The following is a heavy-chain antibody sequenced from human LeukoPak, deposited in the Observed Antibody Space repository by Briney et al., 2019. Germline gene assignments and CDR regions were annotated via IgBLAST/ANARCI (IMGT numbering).Heavy chain of an antibody. CDR1: GFTFKAFR. CDR2: VSEDGDND. Sequence: GGSLRLSCSVSGFTFKAFRMHWVRQAPGKGLEWVAFVSEDGDNDSYADSVKGRFTISRDNYENTLHLQMNSLRSEDTAVYYCARVSRYRPNWGQGTLVTVSS. D-gene: IGHD3-16*02. CDR3: ARVSRYRPN. J-gene: IGHJ4*02. V-gene: IGHV3-30*03.